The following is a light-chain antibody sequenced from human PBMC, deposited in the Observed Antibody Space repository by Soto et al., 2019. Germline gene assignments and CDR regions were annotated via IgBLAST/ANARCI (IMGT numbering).Light chain of an antibody. CDR2: TAF. V-gene: IGKV1-39*01. Sequence: DIQMTQSPSSLSASVGDRVSISCRASQSIGTNLNWFQQKAGTAPKLLIYTAFRLQSGVPSRFSGSGSGTDFTLTISSLPPEDFATYYCQHSYSIPWAFGQGTKVDI. J-gene: IGKJ1*01. CDR3: QHSYSIPWA. CDR1: QSIGTN.